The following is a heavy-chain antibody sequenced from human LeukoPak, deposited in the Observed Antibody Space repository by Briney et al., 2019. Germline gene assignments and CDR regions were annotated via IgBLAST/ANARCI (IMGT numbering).Heavy chain of an antibody. CDR3: ARGPIRTTVTTAYYFDY. Sequence: GASVKVSCKASGYTLTSYDINWVRQATGQGLEWMGWMNPNSGNTGYAQKFQGRVTITRNTSISTAYMELSSLRSEDTAVYYCARGPIRTTVTTAYYFDYRGQGTLVTVSS. D-gene: IGHD4-11*01. V-gene: IGHV1-8*03. J-gene: IGHJ4*02. CDR1: GYTLTSYD. CDR2: MNPNSGNT.